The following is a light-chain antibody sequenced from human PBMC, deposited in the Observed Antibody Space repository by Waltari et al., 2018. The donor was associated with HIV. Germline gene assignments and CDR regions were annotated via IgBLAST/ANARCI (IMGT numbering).Light chain of an antibody. J-gene: IGKJ4*01. CDR2: PAS. CDR3: QQTYAGPVT. CDR1: QHIEMY. Sequence: DIQMTQSPSSLSASLRDRVTITCRASQHIEMYVNWYHQEAGKAPRLLLFPASTLQSGVPSRFSGGRSGTDFTLSISSLQPEDSGIYFCQQTYAGPVTFGGGTKVEIK. V-gene: IGKV1-39*01.